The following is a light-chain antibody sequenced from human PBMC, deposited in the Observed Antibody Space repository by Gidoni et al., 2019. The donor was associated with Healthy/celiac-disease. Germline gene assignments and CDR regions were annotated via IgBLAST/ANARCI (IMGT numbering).Light chain of an antibody. CDR3: QQYYATPQT. Sequence: DIVMTQSPDSLAGSLGERATINCKSSQSILYNSNNKNFLAGYQQKPGQPPKLLIYWASTRASGVPDRFSGSGSRTDFTLTISSLQAEDVAVYYCQQYYATPQTFGQGTKLEIK. CDR2: WAS. V-gene: IGKV4-1*01. CDR1: QSILYNSNNKNF. J-gene: IGKJ2*01.